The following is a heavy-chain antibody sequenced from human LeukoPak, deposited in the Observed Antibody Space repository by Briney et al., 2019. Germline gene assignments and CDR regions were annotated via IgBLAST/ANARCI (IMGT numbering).Heavy chain of an antibody. CDR2: IYSGGTT. D-gene: IGHD3/OR15-3a*01. J-gene: IGHJ4*02. Sequence: GGSLRLSCAASGFTVSSNYMSWVRQALGMGLEWVSVIYSGGTTYYADSVKGRFTISRDNSKNMLYLQMNSLRAEDTAVYYCAREPGTDYRKYYFDYWGQGTLVTVSS. V-gene: IGHV3-53*01. CDR1: GFTVSSNY. CDR3: AREPGTDYRKYYFDY.